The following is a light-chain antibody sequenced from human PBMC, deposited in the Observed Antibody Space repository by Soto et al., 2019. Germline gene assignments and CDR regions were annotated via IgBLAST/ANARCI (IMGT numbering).Light chain of an antibody. V-gene: IGKV3-15*01. CDR3: QQYNTCPPLT. CDR2: GAS. J-gene: IGKJ4*01. Sequence: ETVMAESPANLSVSPGERVILSCRASRGVSSDLAWYQQKPGQAPRLLIYGASTRATGIPARFSGSGSGTEFTLTISSLQSEDFAIYYCQQYNTCPPLTFGGGTKVDI. CDR1: RGVSSD.